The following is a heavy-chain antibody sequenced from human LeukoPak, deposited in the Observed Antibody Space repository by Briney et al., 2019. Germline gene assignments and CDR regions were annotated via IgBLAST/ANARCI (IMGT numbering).Heavy chain of an antibody. J-gene: IGHJ6*03. Sequence: GGSLRLSCAASGFTFTDYYMSWIRQTPGKGLEWVSYISSSGRIIYYADSVKGRFTISRDNSKNTLYLQMNSLRAEDTAVYYCAKAPSIAAADPWYMDVWGKGTTVTVSS. D-gene: IGHD6-13*01. V-gene: IGHV3-11*04. CDR1: GFTFTDYY. CDR2: ISSSGRII. CDR3: AKAPSIAAADPWYMDV.